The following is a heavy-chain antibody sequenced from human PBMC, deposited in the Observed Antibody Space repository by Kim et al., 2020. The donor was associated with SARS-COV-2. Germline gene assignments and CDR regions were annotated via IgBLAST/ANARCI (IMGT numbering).Heavy chain of an antibody. D-gene: IGHD2-2*01. CDR2: IWYDGSNK. Sequence: GGSLRLSCAASGFTFSSYGMHWVRQAPGKGLEWVAVIWYDGSNKYYADSVKGRFTISRDNSKNTLYLQMNSLRAEDTAVYYCARDRISMAYCSGTSCYAPAFDIWGQGTMVTVSS. V-gene: IGHV3-33*01. J-gene: IGHJ3*02. CDR1: GFTFSSYG. CDR3: ARDRISMAYCSGTSCYAPAFDI.